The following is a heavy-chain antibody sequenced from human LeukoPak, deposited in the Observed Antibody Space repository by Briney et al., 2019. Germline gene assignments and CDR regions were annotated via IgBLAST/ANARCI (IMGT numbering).Heavy chain of an antibody. J-gene: IGHJ4*02. CDR1: GYTFTGYY. CDR3: ARDGGGDYDFDY. CDR2: INPSGTDS. V-gene: IGHV1-46*01. D-gene: IGHD4-17*01. Sequence: ASVKVSCKASGYTFTGYYMHWVRQAPGQGLEWMGIINPSGTDSNYAQKFQGRVTMTRDMSTSTVNMELSILRSEDPAVYYCARDGGGDYDFDYWGQGTLVTVSS.